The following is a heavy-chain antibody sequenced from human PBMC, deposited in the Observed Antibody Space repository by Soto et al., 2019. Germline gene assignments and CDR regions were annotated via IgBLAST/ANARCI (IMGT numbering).Heavy chain of an antibody. CDR3: AKPRSPYSSSWYPRTDY. CDR2: ISYDGSNK. D-gene: IGHD6-13*01. Sequence: GGSLRLSCAASGFTFSSYGMHWVRQAPGKGLEWVAVISYDGSNKYYADSVKGRFTISRDNSKNTLYLQMNSLRAEDTAVYYCAKPRSPYSSSWYPRTDYWGQGTLVTVSS. CDR1: GFTFSSYG. J-gene: IGHJ4*02. V-gene: IGHV3-30*18.